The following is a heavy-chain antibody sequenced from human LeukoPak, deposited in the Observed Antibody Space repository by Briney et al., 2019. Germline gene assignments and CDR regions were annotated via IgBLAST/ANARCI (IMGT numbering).Heavy chain of an antibody. J-gene: IGHJ5*02. CDR3: AKDQGLWFEVGWFDP. CDR2: ISGSGGST. D-gene: IGHD3-10*01. V-gene: IGHV3-23*01. Sequence: GGSLRLSCAASGFTFSSYAMSWVRQAPGKGLEWVSAISGSGGSTYYADSVKGRLTISRDNSKNTLYLQMNSLRAEDTAVYYCAKDQGLWFEVGWFDPWGQGTLVTVSS. CDR1: GFTFSSYA.